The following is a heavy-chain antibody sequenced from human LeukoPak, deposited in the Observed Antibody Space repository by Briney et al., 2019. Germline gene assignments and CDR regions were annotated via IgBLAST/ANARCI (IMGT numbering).Heavy chain of an antibody. CDR2: INHSGST. D-gene: IGHD3-10*01. J-gene: IGHJ3*02. CDR1: GGSISSYY. V-gene: IGHV4-34*01. CDR3: ARAPCITMVRGVCDAFDI. Sequence: PSETLSLTCTVSGGSISSYYWSWIRQPPGKGLEWIGEINHSGSTNYNPSLKSRVTISVDTSKNQFSLKLSSVTAADTAVYYCARAPCITMVRGVCDAFDIWGQGTMVTVSS.